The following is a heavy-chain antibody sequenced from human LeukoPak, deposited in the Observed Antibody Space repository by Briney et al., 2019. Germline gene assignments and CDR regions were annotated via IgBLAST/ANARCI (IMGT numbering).Heavy chain of an antibody. Sequence: GGSLRLSCAASGFTFSNAWMNWVRQAPGKGLEWVAVISYDGSNKYYADSVKGRFTISRDNSKNTLYLQMNSLRAEDTAVYYCARDMSMIVSGIDYWGQGTLVTVSS. D-gene: IGHD3-22*01. V-gene: IGHV3-30*03. CDR2: ISYDGSNK. CDR3: ARDMSMIVSGIDY. J-gene: IGHJ4*02. CDR1: GFTFSNAW.